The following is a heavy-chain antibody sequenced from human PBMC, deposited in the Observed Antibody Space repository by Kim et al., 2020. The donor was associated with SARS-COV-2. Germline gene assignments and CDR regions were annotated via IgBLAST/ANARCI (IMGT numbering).Heavy chain of an antibody. CDR1: GFTFYSYA. J-gene: IGHJ2*01. CDR3: AKDRTTVTTAWYFDL. Sequence: GGSLRLSCAASGFTFYSYAMSWVRQAPGKGLEWVSAISGSGGGTYYADSVKGRFTISRDNSKNTLYLQMNSLRAEDTAVYYCAKDRTTVTTAWYFDLWGRGTLVPVSS. CDR2: ISGSGGGT. V-gene: IGHV3-23*01. D-gene: IGHD4-17*01.